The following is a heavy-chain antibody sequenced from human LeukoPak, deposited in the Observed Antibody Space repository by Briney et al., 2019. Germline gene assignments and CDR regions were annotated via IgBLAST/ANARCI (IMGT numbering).Heavy chain of an antibody. D-gene: IGHD4-17*01. CDR1: GFTFSNYA. CDR2: ISYDGSNK. Sequence: PGGSLRLSCAASGFTFSNYAMHWVRQAPGKGLEWVAVISYDGSNKYYADSVKGRFTISSDNSKNTLYLQMNSLRAEDTAVYYCARGWSTATTLHYWGQGTLVTVSS. CDR3: ARGWSTATTLHY. V-gene: IGHV3-30-3*01. J-gene: IGHJ4*02.